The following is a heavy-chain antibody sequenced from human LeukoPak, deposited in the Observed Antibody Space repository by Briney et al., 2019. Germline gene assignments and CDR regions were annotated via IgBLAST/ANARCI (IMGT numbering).Heavy chain of an antibody. J-gene: IGHJ4*02. CDR1: GFTFGTYA. Sequence: GGSLRLSCAASGFTFGTYAMNWVRQAPGKGLEWVSSISRSGRDIYYADSVRGRFTISRDNSKNTLYLQMNSLRAEDTAVYYCAKDREQWFYDYWGQGTLVTVSS. CDR3: AKDREQWFYDY. CDR2: ISRSGRDI. D-gene: IGHD6-19*01. V-gene: IGHV3-21*04.